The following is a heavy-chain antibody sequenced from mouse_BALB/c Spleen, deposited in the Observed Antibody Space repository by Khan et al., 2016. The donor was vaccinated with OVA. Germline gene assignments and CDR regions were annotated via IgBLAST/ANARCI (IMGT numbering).Heavy chain of an antibody. CDR3: ARRGRRWDFDY. V-gene: IGHV1-7*01. Sequence: VQLQESEAELAKPGASVKMSCKASGYTFINYWILWVKQRPGQGLEWIGYINPSTGYTEYNQNFKDKATLTADKSSSTAYMQLSSLTSEDSAVYYCARRGRRWDFDYWGQGTTLTVSS. D-gene: IGHD1-1*01. CDR1: GYTFINYW. J-gene: IGHJ2*01. CDR2: INPSTGYT.